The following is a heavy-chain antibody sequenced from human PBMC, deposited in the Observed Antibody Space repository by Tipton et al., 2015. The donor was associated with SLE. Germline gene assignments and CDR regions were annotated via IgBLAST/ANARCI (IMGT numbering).Heavy chain of an antibody. CDR2: IYHSGST. V-gene: IGHV4-38-2*01. D-gene: IGHD6-6*01. Sequence: TLSLTCAVSGYSISTGYYWGWIRQPPGKGLEWIGSIYHSGSTNYNPSLKSRVTISVDTSKNQFSLNLSSVTAADTAVYYCARRRIAARPGLDYWGQGTLVTVSS. J-gene: IGHJ4*02. CDR3: ARRRIAARPGLDY. CDR1: GYSISTGYY.